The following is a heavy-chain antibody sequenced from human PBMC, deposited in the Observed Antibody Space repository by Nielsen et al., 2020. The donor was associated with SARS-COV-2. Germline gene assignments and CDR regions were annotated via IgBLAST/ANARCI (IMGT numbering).Heavy chain of an antibody. CDR3: ARGRLDAEF. Sequence: SETLSLTCTVSGGSVSSGSYYWSWIRQPPGKGLEYIGYIFYSGDTNYNPSLKGRVTMSVDTSKNQVSLKLSSVTAADAAVYYCARGRLDAEFWGRGTLVTVSS. CDR2: IFYSGDT. D-gene: IGHD3-10*01. CDR1: GGSVSSGSYY. V-gene: IGHV4-61*01. J-gene: IGHJ4*02.